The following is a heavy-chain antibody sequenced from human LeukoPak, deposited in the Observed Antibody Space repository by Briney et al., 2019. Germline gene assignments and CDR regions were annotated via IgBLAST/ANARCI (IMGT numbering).Heavy chain of an antibody. D-gene: IGHD3-22*01. V-gene: IGHV4-34*01. J-gene: IGHJ5*02. Sequence: PSETLSLTCAVYGGSFSGYYWSWIRQPPGKGLEWIGEINHSGSTNYNPSLKSRVTISVDTSKNQFSLKLSSVTAADTAVYYCARVVNYYDSRRNWFDPWGRGTLVTVSS. CDR2: INHSGST. CDR3: ARVVNYYDSRRNWFDP. CDR1: GGSFSGYY.